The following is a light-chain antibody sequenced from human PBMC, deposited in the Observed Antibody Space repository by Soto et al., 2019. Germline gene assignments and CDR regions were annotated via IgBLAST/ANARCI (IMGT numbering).Light chain of an antibody. V-gene: IGKV3-15*01. CDR1: QSVSRN. J-gene: IGKJ4*01. Sequence: EIVMTQSPATLSVSPGERATLSCRASQSVSRNLAWYQQKPGQAPRLLIYGASTRATGIPGRFSGSGSGTEFTLIISSLQSEDFAVYYCQQYNDWPPQLTFGGGTKVEIK. CDR3: QQYNDWPPQLT. CDR2: GAS.